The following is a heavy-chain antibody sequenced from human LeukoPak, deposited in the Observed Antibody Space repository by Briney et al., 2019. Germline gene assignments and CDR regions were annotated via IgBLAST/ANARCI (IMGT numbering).Heavy chain of an antibody. Sequence: ASVKVSCKASGYSFSRYAINWVRQAPGQRLEWMGWIDAGNGRTKYSQEFQGRVAITRDTSASTAYMELSSLRSEDMAVYYCARGRWTAHTVGYYFDSWGQGTLVTVSS. V-gene: IGHV1-3*03. D-gene: IGHD2-21*02. CDR3: ARGRWTAHTVGYYFDS. J-gene: IGHJ4*02. CDR2: IDAGNGRT. CDR1: GYSFSRYA.